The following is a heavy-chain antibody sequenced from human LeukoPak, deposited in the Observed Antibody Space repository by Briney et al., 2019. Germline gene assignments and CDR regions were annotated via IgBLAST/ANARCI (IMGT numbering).Heavy chain of an antibody. CDR3: ARESPYCSGGSCYSSSDYGMDV. J-gene: IGHJ6*02. CDR2: INPNSGGT. Sequence: GASVKVSCKASGYTFTAFYMHWVRQAPGQGLECMGWINPNSGGTNYAQKFQGRVTMTRDTSITTAYMELSRLRSDDTAVYYCARESPYCSGGSCYSSSDYGMDVWGQGTTVTVSS. D-gene: IGHD2-15*01. CDR1: GYTFTAFY. V-gene: IGHV1-2*02.